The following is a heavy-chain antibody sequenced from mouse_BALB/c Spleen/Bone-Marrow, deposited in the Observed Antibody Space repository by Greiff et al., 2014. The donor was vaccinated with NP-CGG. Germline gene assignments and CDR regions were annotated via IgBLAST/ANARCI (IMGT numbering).Heavy chain of an antibody. Sequence: EVKLEESGGGLVQPGGSMKLSCVASGFTFSNYWMNWVRQSPEKGLDWVAEIRLKSNNYATHYAESVKGRFTISRDDSKSSVYLQMNNLRAEDTGIYYCTRDYSYWGQGTLVTVSA. D-gene: IGHD1-1*01. V-gene: IGHV6-6*02. CDR1: GFTFSNYW. J-gene: IGHJ3*01. CDR3: TRDYSY. CDR2: IRLKSNNYAT.